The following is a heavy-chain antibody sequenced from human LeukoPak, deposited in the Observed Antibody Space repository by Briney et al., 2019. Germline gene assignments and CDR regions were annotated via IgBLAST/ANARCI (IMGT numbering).Heavy chain of an antibody. Sequence: PGGSLRLSCAASGFTFSSYAMHWLRQAPGQGLEWAAVISYDGSNKYYADSVKGRFTISTDNANNTLYLQMNSVRAEGTAAYYRASQAVAGTSNFDYWGQGTLVTVSS. CDR3: ASQAVAGTSNFDY. V-gene: IGHV3-30-3*01. J-gene: IGHJ4*02. CDR2: ISYDGSNK. CDR1: GFTFSSYA. D-gene: IGHD6-19*01.